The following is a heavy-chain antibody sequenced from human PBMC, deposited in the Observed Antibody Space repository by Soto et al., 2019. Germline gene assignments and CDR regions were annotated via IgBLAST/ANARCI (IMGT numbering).Heavy chain of an antibody. Sequence: EVQLLASGGGLVQPGESLKISCAVSGFTFSSYAMSWVRQAPGKGLEWVSGISGTGRVTNYAESVKGRFTISRDNPKNTLSLEMKSLRDEDTAVYYCAKDVHYDIVTGIEYFDHWGQGTLVTVSS. CDR2: ISGTGRVT. CDR1: GFTFSSYA. J-gene: IGHJ1*01. CDR3: AKDVHYDIVTGIEYFDH. V-gene: IGHV3-23*01. D-gene: IGHD3-9*01.